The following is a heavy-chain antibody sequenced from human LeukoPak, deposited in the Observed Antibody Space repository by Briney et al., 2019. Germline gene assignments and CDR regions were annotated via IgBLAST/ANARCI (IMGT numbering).Heavy chain of an antibody. CDR1: GYTFTGYY. Sequence: WAPVKVSCKASGYTFTGYYMHWVRQAPGQGLEWMGWINPNSYGTNYAQKFQGRVTMTRDMSISTAYMELSRLRSDDTAVYYCARGGRVTTVVTLLDYWGQGTLVTVSS. CDR3: ARGGRVTTVVTLLDY. CDR2: INPNSYGT. D-gene: IGHD4-23*01. J-gene: IGHJ4*02. V-gene: IGHV1-2*02.